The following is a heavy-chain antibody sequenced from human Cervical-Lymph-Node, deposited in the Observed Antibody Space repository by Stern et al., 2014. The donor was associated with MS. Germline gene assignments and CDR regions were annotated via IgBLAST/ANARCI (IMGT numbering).Heavy chain of an antibody. D-gene: IGHD2-21*01. CDR1: GATFDTYA. CDR2: IFPVFGTQ. V-gene: IGHV1-69*01. Sequence: VQLVESGAEVKQPGSSVKVSCKASGATFDTYAISWVRQAPGQGLAWMAGIFPVFGTQTYAQKFKGRVTLSADESTSTDYLELSSLKSEDTAVYYCARGASSATWHKHGVDVWGQGTTVTVSS. J-gene: IGHJ6*02. CDR3: ARGASSATWHKHGVDV.